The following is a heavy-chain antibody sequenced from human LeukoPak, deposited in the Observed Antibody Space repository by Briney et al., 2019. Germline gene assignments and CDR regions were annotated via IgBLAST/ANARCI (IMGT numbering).Heavy chain of an antibody. J-gene: IGHJ4*02. CDR1: GFTFSSYG. D-gene: IGHD3-10*01. V-gene: IGHV3-30*18. CDR2: ISYDGSNK. CDR3: AKDGLKYYKGCYFDY. Sequence: GGSLRLSCAASGFTFSSYGMHWVRQAPGKGLEWVAVISYDGSNKYYADSVKGRFTISRDNSKNTLYLQMNSLRAEDTAVYYCAKDGLKYYKGCYFDYWGQGTLVTVSS.